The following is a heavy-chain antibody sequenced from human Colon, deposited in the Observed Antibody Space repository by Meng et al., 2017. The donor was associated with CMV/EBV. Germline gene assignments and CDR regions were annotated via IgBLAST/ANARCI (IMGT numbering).Heavy chain of an antibody. CDR1: GVTLSNYC. CDR2: ISNDENTI. J-gene: IGHJ4*02. V-gene: IGHV3-74*01. CDR3: VRGTDRWPGVDY. Sequence: EVKLVESGGVLVQPGGSLRLSWAPSGVTLSNYCMHCVRQAPGEGLVWVSRISNDENTINYADSVKGRFTISRDTAMLYLEMNSLRAEDTAVYYCVRGTDRWPGVDYWGQGTLVTVFS.